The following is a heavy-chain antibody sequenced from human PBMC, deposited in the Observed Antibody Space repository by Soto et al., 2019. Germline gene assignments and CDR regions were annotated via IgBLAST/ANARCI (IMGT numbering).Heavy chain of an antibody. V-gene: IGHV3-33*01. J-gene: IGHJ6*02. D-gene: IGHD4-4*01. Sequence: QVQLVESGGGVVQPGRSLRLSCAASGFTFSSYGMHWVRQAPGKGLEWVAVIWYDGSNKYYADSVKGRFTISRDNSKNTLYLQMNSLRAEDTAVYYCARDVTVTTSAYYYYYGMDVWCQGTTVTVSS. CDR2: IWYDGSNK. CDR3: ARDVTVTTSAYYYYYGMDV. CDR1: GFTFSSYG.